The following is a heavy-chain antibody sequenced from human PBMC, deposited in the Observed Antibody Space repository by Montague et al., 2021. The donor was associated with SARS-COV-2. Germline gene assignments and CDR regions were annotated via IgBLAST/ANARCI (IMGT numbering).Heavy chain of an antibody. Sequence: TLSLTCVGAVPCGTTDSWHWREVHKAARQALPGIGCIHQSGTTYSNPSLESRVTISEDTSKNEFSLHLSSVTAADTAVYFCARDARCYGLGSSCLDYWAQGTLVTVSS. CDR3: ARDARCYGLGSSCLDY. CDR2: IHQSGTT. D-gene: IGHD3-10*01. V-gene: IGHV4-30-2*05. J-gene: IGHJ4*02. CDR1: VPCGTTDSWH.